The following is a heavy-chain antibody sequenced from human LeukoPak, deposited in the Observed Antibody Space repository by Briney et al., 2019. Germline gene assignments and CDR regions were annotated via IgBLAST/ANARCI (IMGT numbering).Heavy chain of an antibody. CDR3: ARLTTLQAGY. J-gene: IGHJ4*02. D-gene: IGHD4-11*01. CDR1: GVTLSTYA. Sequence: GGSLRLSCAASGVTLSTYAMSWARQAPGKGLEWVSGISSSGSGDNTYYADSVKGRFTISRDNAKNSLYLQMSSLRDEDTAVYYCARLTTLQAGYWGQGTLVTVSS. CDR2: ISSSGSGDNT. V-gene: IGHV3-23*01.